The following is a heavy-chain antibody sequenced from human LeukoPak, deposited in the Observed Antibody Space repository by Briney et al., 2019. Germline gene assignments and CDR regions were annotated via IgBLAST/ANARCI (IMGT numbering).Heavy chain of an antibody. CDR3: ARAGANFDWFRNWFDP. CDR2: VHYSGST. Sequence: SETLSLTCTVFGGSMSSYYWSWIRQPPGKGLEWIGYVHYSGSTNYNPSLKSRVTISVDTSKNQFSLKLSSVTAADTAVYFCARAGANFDWFRNWFDPWGQGTLVTVSS. J-gene: IGHJ5*02. V-gene: IGHV4-59*01. D-gene: IGHD3-9*01. CDR1: GGSMSSYY.